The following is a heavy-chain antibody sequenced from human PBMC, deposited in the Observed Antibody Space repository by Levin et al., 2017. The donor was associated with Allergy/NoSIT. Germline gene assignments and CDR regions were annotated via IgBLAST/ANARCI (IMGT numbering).Heavy chain of an antibody. CDR2: INPSDSYT. Sequence: KVSCKGSGYSFTTYWISWVRQMPGKGLEWMGRINPSDSYTNYSPSFQGHVTISADKSISTAFLQWSSLKASDTAMYYCARLSYYGSGYGFDYWGQGTLVTVSS. CDR1: GYSFTTYW. J-gene: IGHJ4*02. D-gene: IGHD3-10*01. V-gene: IGHV5-10-1*01. CDR3: ARLSYYGSGYGFDY.